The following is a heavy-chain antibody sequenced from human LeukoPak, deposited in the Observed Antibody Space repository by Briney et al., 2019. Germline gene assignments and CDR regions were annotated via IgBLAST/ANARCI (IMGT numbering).Heavy chain of an antibody. CDR2: INPSGGST. Sequence: ASVKVSCKASGYTFTSYYMHWVRQGPGQGLEWMGIINPSGGSTSYAQKFQGRVTMTRDTSTSTVYMELSSLRHAHTAVYYCARQAMVRGVMRDWGQGTLVTVSS. D-gene: IGHD3-10*01. J-gene: IGHJ4*02. CDR1: GYTFTSYY. CDR3: ARQAMVRGVMRD. V-gene: IGHV1-46*01.